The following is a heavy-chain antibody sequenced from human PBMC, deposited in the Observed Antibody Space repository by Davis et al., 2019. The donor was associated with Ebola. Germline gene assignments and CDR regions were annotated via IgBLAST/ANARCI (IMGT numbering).Heavy chain of an antibody. CDR2: IKQDGSEK. CDR1: GFTFSSYW. D-gene: IGHD2-2*01. Sequence: GGSLRLSCAASGFTFSSYWMSWVRQAPGKGLEWVANIKQDGSEKYYVDSVKGRFTISRDNSKNTLYLQMNSLRAEDTAVYYCARGAERGVFTARYCSSTSCYSDYYYGMDVWGKGTTVTVSS. J-gene: IGHJ6*04. CDR3: ARGAERGVFTARYCSSTSCYSDYYYGMDV. V-gene: IGHV3-7*01.